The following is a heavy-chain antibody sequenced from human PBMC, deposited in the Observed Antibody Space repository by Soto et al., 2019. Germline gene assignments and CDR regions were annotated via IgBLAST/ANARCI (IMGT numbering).Heavy chain of an antibody. CDR2: ISGSGGST. D-gene: IGHD5-18*01. Sequence: GGSLRLSCAASGFTFSSYAMSWVRQAPGKGLEWVSAISGSGGSTYYADSVKGRFTISRDNSKNTLYLQMNSLRAEDTAVYYCAKDPRGSSSLAPDYWGQGTLVTVSS. CDR3: AKDPRGSSSLAPDY. CDR1: GFTFSSYA. V-gene: IGHV3-23*01. J-gene: IGHJ4*02.